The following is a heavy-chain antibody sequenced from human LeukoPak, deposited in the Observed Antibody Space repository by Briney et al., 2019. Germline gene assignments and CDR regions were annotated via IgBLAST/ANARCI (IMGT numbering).Heavy chain of an antibody. Sequence: GGSLRLSCAASGVTSSSYWMSCVRQPPGKWLEWVAKIKQDGSEKYYVGSVKGRLTISRDNAKNSLYLQMKSLRAEDTAVYYCARAKLYYDYVWGSYRPSELDYWGQGTLVTVSS. V-gene: IGHV3-7*04. J-gene: IGHJ4*02. CDR1: GVTSSSYW. CDR3: ARAKLYYDYVWGSYRPSELDY. D-gene: IGHD3-16*02. CDR2: IKQDGSEK.